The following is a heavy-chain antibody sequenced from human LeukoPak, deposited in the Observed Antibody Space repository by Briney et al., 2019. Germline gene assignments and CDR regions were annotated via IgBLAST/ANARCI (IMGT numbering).Heavy chain of an antibody. D-gene: IGHD3-3*01. V-gene: IGHV4-34*01. CDR3: AREAPRNYDFWSGSPGGAYYFDY. CDR2: INHSGST. CDR1: GGSFSGYY. J-gene: IGHJ4*02. Sequence: SETLSLTCAVYGGSFSGYYWSWIRQPPGKGLEWIGEINHSGSTNYNPSLKSRVTISVDTSKNQFSLKLSSVTAADTAVYYCAREAPRNYDFWSGSPGGAYYFDYWGQGTLVTVSS.